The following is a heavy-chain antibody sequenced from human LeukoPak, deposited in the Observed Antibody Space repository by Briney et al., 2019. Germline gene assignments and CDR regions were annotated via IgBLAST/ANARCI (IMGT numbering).Heavy chain of an antibody. CDR1: GFTFSNYW. V-gene: IGHV3-7*01. D-gene: IGHD2-2*01. CDR2: IKQDGSEK. J-gene: IGHJ4*02. Sequence: GGSLRLSCAASGFTFSNYWMSWVRQAPGKGLEWVANIKQDGSEKYYVDSVKGRFTISRDNSKNSLYLQMNSLRAEDTAVYYCAALGYCSSTSCFDYWGQGTLVTVSS. CDR3: AALGYCSSTSCFDY.